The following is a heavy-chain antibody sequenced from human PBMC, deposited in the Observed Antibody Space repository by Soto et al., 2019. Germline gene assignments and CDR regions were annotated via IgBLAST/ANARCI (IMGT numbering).Heavy chain of an antibody. J-gene: IGHJ4*02. V-gene: IGHV3-33*01. Sequence: QVLLVESGGGVVQPGTSLRLSCAASVFTFSRHGMHWVRQTPGKGLEWLAVILNDASGHWYADSVKGRFTISRDNFENTLYLQMNGLRLEDTAMYYCARDDDYPDNGFDYWGQGNLVTVSS. CDR1: VFTFSRHG. CDR3: ARDDDYPDNGFDY. CDR2: ILNDASGH. D-gene: IGHD4-17*01.